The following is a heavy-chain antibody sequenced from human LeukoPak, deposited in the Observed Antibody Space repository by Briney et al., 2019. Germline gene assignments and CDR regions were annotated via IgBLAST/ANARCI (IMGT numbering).Heavy chain of an antibody. CDR3: ASHINYDSSGFDS. J-gene: IGHJ4*02. V-gene: IGHV4-34*01. D-gene: IGHD3-22*01. CDR2: INHSGST. Sequence: KPSETLSLTCAVYGGSFNAYCWNWIRQPPGKGLEWIGEINHSGSTNYNPSLKSRVTISVDTSKNQFSLNLSSLTAADTAVYYCASHINYDSSGFDSWGQGTLVTVSS. CDR1: GGSFNAYC.